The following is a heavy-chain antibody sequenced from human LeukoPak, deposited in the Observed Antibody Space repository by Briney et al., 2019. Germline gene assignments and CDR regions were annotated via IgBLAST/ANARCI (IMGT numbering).Heavy chain of an antibody. J-gene: IGHJ4*02. D-gene: IGHD5-12*01. CDR3: ARDSGSGYDRRAFDY. CDR2: IIPIFGTA. Sequence: SVKVSCKASGGTFSSYAISWVRQAPGQGLEWMGGIIPIFGTANYAQKFQGRVTITAGESTSTAYMELSSLRSEDTAVYYCARDSGSGYDRRAFDYWGQGTLVTVSS. CDR1: GGTFSSYA. V-gene: IGHV1-69*13.